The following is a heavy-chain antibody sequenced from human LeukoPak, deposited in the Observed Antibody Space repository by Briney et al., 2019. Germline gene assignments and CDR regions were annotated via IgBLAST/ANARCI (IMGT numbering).Heavy chain of an antibody. CDR2: IYHSGST. J-gene: IGHJ6*02. CDR3: ARAHRRNKNYYYYYGMDV. Sequence: SETLSLTCTVSDDSIRSYYCRWIRQPPGKGLEWIGYIYHSGSTYYNPSLKSRVTISVDRSKNQFSLKLSSVTAADTAVYYCARAHRRNKNYYYYYGMDVWGQGTTVTVSS. CDR1: DDSIRSYY. V-gene: IGHV4-30-2*01. D-gene: IGHD1/OR15-1a*01.